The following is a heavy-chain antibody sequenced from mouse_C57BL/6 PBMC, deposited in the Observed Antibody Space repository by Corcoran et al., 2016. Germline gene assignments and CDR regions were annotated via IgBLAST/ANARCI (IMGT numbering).Heavy chain of an antibody. Sequence: EVQLQQSGPVLVKPGASVKMSCKASGYTFTDYYMNWVKQSHGKSLEWIGVINPYNGGTSYNQKFKGKATLTVDKSSSTAYMELNSLTSEDSAVYYCARLYDGNPDYAMDYWGQGTSVTVSS. CDR1: GYTFTDYY. J-gene: IGHJ4*01. V-gene: IGHV1-19*01. D-gene: IGHD2-1*01. CDR3: ARLYDGNPDYAMDY. CDR2: INPYNGGT.